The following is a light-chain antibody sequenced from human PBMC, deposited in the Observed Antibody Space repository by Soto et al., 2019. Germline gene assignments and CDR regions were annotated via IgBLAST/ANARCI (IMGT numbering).Light chain of an antibody. CDR3: QQYYIYAWT. CDR1: QGISSY. CDR2: AAS. Sequence: AIMITLSPLSFYAYTKNRDTITCRASQGISSYLAWYQQKPGKAPKLLIYAASTLQSGVPSRFSGSGSGTDFTLTIFCLQSEDFVTYSCQQYYIYAWTSCQGTKVDIK. V-gene: IGKV1-8*01. J-gene: IGKJ1*01.